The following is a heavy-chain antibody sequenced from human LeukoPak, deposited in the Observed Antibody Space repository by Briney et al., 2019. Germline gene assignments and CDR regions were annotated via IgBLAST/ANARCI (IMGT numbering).Heavy chain of an antibody. Sequence: PGGSLRLSCAASGFTFSNYVMNWVRQAPGKGPEWVSAITSSGDRTYYADSVKGRFTISRDNSMKTLYLQMNSLRAEDTAIYYCARDPSNWGQGTLVTVSS. CDR3: ARDPSN. J-gene: IGHJ4*02. CDR1: GFTFSNYV. CDR2: ITSSGDRT. V-gene: IGHV3-23*01.